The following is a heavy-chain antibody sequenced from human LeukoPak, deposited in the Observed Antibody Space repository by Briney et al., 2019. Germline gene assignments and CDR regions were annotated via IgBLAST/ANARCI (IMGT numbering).Heavy chain of an antibody. J-gene: IGHJ4*02. CDR1: GDSISSTNYY. CDR3: GREQTPFDY. D-gene: IGHD4-23*01. CDR2: IYYSGTT. Sequence: SETLSLTCTVSGDSISSTNYYWGWLRQPPGKGLEWTGSIYYSGTTYYKPSLKSRVTISVDTSKNQFSLKLTSVTAADTAVYYCGREQTPFDYWGQGTLVTVSS. V-gene: IGHV4-39*02.